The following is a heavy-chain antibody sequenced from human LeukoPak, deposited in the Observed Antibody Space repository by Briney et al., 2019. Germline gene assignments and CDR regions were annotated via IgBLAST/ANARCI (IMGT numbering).Heavy chain of an antibody. D-gene: IGHD4-4*01. Sequence: SETLSLTCAVYGGSFSGYYWSWIRQPPGKGREWIGEINHSGSTNYNPSLKSRVTISVDTSKNQFSLKLSSVTAADTAVYYCASNSLTVTTPGMDVWGQGTTVTVSS. CDR3: ASNSLTVTTPGMDV. CDR1: GGSFSGYY. CDR2: INHSGST. J-gene: IGHJ6*02. V-gene: IGHV4-34*01.